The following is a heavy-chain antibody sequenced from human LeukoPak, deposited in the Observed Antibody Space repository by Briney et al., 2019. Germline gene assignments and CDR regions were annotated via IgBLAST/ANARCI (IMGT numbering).Heavy chain of an antibody. V-gene: IGHV3-9*01. Sequence: GGSLRLSCAASGFTIDDDAMHWVRQAPGKGLEWVSGISWNSGSIGYADSVKGRLTISRDNAKNSLYLQMNSLRAEDTALYYCAKSDCSSTSCPTFDYWGQGTLVTVSS. CDR3: AKSDCSSTSCPTFDY. J-gene: IGHJ4*02. CDR2: ISWNSGSI. D-gene: IGHD2-2*01. CDR1: GFTIDDDA.